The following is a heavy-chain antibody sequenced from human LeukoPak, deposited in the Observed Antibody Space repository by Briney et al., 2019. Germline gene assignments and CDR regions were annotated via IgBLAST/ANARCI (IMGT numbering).Heavy chain of an antibody. Sequence: GGSLRLSCEASGFTFSSYGMHWVRQAPGKGLEWVAVISYDGSNKYYADSVKGRFTISRDNSKNTLYLQMNSLRAEDTAVYYCAKPQTRINYYYYYGMDVWGQGTTVTVSS. J-gene: IGHJ6*02. D-gene: IGHD2-21*01. CDR3: AKPQTRINYYYYYGMDV. CDR2: ISYDGSNK. V-gene: IGHV3-30*18. CDR1: GFTFSSYG.